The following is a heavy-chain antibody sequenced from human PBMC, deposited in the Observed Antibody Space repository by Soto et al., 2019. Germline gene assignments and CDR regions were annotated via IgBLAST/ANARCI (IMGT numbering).Heavy chain of an antibody. J-gene: IGHJ5*02. CDR3: ARGHPRSVLPTSLVTAYWFDP. CDR2: INYGGTT. V-gene: IGHV4-34*01. Sequence: QVQLQQWGAGLLKPSETLSLTCAVYGGSIGSYFNNYYWSWIRQTPGKGLEWIGEINYGGTTNYNPSLKTRISISIDTSKNQFSLKVKSVTAADTATYYCARGHPRSVLPTSLVTAYWFDPWGQGTLVSVSS. CDR1: GGSIGSYFNNYY. D-gene: IGHD2-15*01.